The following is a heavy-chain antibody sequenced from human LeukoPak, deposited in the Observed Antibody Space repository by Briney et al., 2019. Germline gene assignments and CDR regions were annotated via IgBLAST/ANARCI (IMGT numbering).Heavy chain of an antibody. D-gene: IGHD6-19*01. CDR1: GYGFTNYW. CDR3: VRHEGSISGWPFDY. V-gene: IGHV5-51*01. CDR2: MYLGDSET. J-gene: IGHJ4*02. Sequence: KGGESLKISCKGSGYGFTNYWIGWVRQMPGKGLEWMGIMYLGDSETRYSPSFRGQVTISADKSISTVYLQWSSLKASDTAMYYCVRHEGSISGWPFDYWGQGTLVTVSS.